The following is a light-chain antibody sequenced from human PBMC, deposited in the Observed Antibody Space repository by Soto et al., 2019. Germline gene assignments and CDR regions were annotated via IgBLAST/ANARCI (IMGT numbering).Light chain of an antibody. CDR2: WAS. J-gene: IGKJ1*01. CDR3: QQYYSRPPWT. V-gene: IGKV4-1*01. CDR1: QSVLYSSSNRNY. Sequence: DIVMTQSPDSLAVSLGERATINCKSSQSVLYSSSNRNYLAWYQQKPGQPPKLLIYWASTRESGVPDRFSGSWSGTDFTLTISSLQADDVAVYYCQQYYSRPPWTFGQGTKVEIK.